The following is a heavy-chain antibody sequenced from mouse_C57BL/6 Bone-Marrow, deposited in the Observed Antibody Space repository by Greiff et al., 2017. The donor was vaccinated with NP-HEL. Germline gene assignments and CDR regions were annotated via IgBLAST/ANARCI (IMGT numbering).Heavy chain of an antibody. CDR2: IWSGGST. J-gene: IGHJ4*01. V-gene: IGHV2-2*01. CDR3: ARKDYDGRFYAMDY. Sequence: QVQLQQSGPGLVQPSQSLSITCTVSGFSLTSYGVHWVRQSPGKGLEWLGVIWSGGSTDYNAAFISRLSISKDNSKSQVFFKMNSLQADDTAKYYCARKDYDGRFYAMDYWGQGTSVTVSS. D-gene: IGHD2-4*01. CDR1: GFSLTSYG.